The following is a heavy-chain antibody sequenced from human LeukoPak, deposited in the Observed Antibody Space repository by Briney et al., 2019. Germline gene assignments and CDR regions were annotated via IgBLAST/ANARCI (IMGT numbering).Heavy chain of an antibody. CDR1: GFTFSSYA. CDR3: AKDGRLGSGWTFHDAFDI. D-gene: IGHD6-19*01. CDR2: ISGSGGST. Sequence: PGGSLRLSCAASGFTFSSYAMSWVRQAPGKGLEWVSAISGSGGSTYYADSVKGRFTISRDNSKNTLYLQMNSLRAEDTAVYYCAKDGRLGSGWTFHDAFDIWGQGTMVTVSS. V-gene: IGHV3-23*01. J-gene: IGHJ3*02.